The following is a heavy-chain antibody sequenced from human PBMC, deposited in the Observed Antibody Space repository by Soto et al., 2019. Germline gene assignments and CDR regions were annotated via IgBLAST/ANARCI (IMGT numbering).Heavy chain of an antibody. Sequence: QPGGSLRLSCAASGFTFSSYAMNWVRQAPGKGLEWVSTITGSGGSTYYADSVKGRFTISRDNSKNTLYLQMNSLRAEDTAIYYCAKSRGEYFYYYMDVWGKGTTVTVSS. CDR1: GFTFSSYA. J-gene: IGHJ6*03. V-gene: IGHV3-23*01. CDR2: ITGSGGST. CDR3: AKSRGEYFYYYMDV. D-gene: IGHD3-22*01.